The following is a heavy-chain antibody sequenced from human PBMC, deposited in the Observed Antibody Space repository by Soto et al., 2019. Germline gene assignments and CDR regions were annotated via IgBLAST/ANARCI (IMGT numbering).Heavy chain of an antibody. Sequence: SETLSLTCTVSGGSISSYYWSWIRQPPGKGLEWIGYIYYSGSTNYNPSLKSRVTISVDTSKNQFSLKLSSVTAADTAVYYCARDSSHYFYILTGYYGSDFHIWGQGTMVTVSS. V-gene: IGHV4-59*01. CDR2: IYYSGST. J-gene: IGHJ3*02. D-gene: IGHD3-9*01. CDR1: GGSISSYY. CDR3: ARDSSHYFYILTGYYGSDFHI.